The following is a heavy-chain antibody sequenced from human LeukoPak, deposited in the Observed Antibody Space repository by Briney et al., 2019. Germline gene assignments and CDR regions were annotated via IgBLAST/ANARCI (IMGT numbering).Heavy chain of an antibody. CDR3: ARDGYGSGSYLEA. CDR1: GFTFSTYW. CDR2: INSDGSRT. D-gene: IGHD3-10*01. Sequence: GGSLRLSCAASGFTFSTYWMHWVRQAPGKGLVWVSRINSDGSRTTYADSVKGRFTISRDNAKNSLYLQMNSLRDEDTAVYYCARDGYGSGSYLEARGQGTLVTVSS. V-gene: IGHV3-74*01. J-gene: IGHJ4*02.